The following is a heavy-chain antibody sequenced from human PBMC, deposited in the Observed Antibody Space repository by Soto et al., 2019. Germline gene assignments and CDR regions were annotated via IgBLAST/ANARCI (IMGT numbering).Heavy chain of an antibody. CDR3: ARDYGGNSGWFDP. CDR2: MKPASGDR. Sequence: ASVKVSCKASGYTFTNYAINWVRQATGQGLEWMGWMKPASGDRGYAQKFQGRLTLTRSTSMSTAYMELSSLTSDDTAVYYCARDYGGNSGWFDPWGQRTLVTVSS. J-gene: IGHJ5*02. D-gene: IGHD4-17*01. CDR1: GYTFTNYA. V-gene: IGHV1-8*01.